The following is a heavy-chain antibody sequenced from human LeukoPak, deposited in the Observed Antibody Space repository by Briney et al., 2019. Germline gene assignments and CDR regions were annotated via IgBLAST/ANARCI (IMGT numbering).Heavy chain of an antibody. D-gene: IGHD2/OR15-2a*01. V-gene: IGHV3-30*02. CDR1: GFSFGSYG. CDR3: ARDSGTWFYLQD. CDR2: IRYGGSRQ. Sequence: PGGSLRLSCAASGFSFGSYGMHWVRQAPGKGREGVAFIRYGGSRQFYADSVRGRFTISRDNPKNTLYLQMNSLRGEDTAVYFCARDSGTWFYLQDWGQGTLVTVSS. J-gene: IGHJ1*01.